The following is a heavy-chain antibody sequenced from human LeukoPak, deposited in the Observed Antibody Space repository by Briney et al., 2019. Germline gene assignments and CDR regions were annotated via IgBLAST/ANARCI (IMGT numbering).Heavy chain of an antibody. Sequence: PSETVSLTCSVSGGSISSSSHFWGWIRQPPGMGLEWIGTMYYSGRTDYNPSLKSRVTMSVDTSKNQLSLNLSSVTAEDTAVYYCARLGGWPNWLDPWGQGTLVTVSS. V-gene: IGHV4-39*01. D-gene: IGHD6-19*01. CDR2: MYYSGRT. CDR3: ARLGGWPNWLDP. J-gene: IGHJ5*02. CDR1: GGSISSSSHF.